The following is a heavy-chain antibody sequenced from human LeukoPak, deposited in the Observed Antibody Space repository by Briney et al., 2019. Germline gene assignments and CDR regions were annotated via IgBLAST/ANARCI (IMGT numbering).Heavy chain of an antibody. V-gene: IGHV4-61*08. CDR2: IYYSGST. CDR3: ARHGKRLRYFDDAFDI. D-gene: IGHD3-9*01. CDR1: GGSISSGGYY. J-gene: IGHJ3*02. Sequence: KPSEALSLTCTVSGGSISSGGYYWSWIRQHPGKGLEWIGYIYYSGSTNYNPSLKSRVTISVDTSKNQFSLKLSSVTAADTAVYYCARHGKRLRYFDDAFDIWGQGTMVTVSS.